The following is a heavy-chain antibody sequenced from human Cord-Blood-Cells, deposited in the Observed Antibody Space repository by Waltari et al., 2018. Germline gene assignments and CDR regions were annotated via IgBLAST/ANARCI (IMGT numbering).Heavy chain of an antibody. CDR1: GYTFTGYS. J-gene: IGHJ4*02. CDR3: ARVTYNWNDDY. Sequence: QVQLVQSGAEVKKPGASVKVSCQASGYTFTGYSMHWVRPAPGQGLEWMGRINPSSGGTNYAQNFQGRVTMTRDTSISTAYMELSRLRSDDTAVYDCARVTYNWNDDYWGQGTLVTVSS. V-gene: IGHV1-2*06. CDR2: INPSSGGT. D-gene: IGHD1-20*01.